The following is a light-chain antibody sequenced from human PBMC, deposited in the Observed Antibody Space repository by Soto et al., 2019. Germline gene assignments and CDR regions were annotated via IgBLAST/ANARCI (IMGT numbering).Light chain of an antibody. J-gene: IGLJ1*01. CDR3: CSYXGSTTYV. V-gene: IGLV2-23*02. CDR1: SSDVGSYDL. Sequence: QSALTQPASVSGSPRQSITISCTGTSSDVGSYDLVSWYQQHPGKAPKLIIYDVSKRPSGVSSRFSGSKSGNTASLTISGLQAEDEADYYCCSYXGSTTYVFGTGTKSPS. CDR2: DVS.